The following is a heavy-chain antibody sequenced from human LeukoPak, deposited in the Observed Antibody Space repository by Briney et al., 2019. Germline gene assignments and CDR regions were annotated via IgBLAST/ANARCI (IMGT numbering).Heavy chain of an antibody. V-gene: IGHV3-23*01. J-gene: IGHJ5*02. CDR2: ISGSGGST. CDR3: AKDGLADYGDYLPQNWFDP. CDR1: GFTFSSYA. Sequence: GSLRLSCAASGFTFSSYAMSWVRQAPGKGLEWVSAISGSGGSTYYADSVKGRFTISRDNSKNTLYLQMNSLRAEDTAVYYCAKDGLADYGDYLPQNWFDPWGQGTLVTVSS. D-gene: IGHD4-17*01.